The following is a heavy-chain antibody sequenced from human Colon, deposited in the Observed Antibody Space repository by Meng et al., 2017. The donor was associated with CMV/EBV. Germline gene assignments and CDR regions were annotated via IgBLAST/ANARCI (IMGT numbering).Heavy chain of an antibody. J-gene: IGHJ4*02. D-gene: IGHD1-26*01. CDR2: INSNSGAT. CDR1: GYTFSDDH. V-gene: IGHV1-2*02. Sequence: QVQLVQLGAEVNERGDQVNLSCKTSGYTFSDDHIHWVRQAPGQGVEWVGWINSNSGATDYAQKFQGRFTMTRDTSITTVYMELSSLRSDDTAVYYCARDPSGSRVPFDYWGQGSLVTVSS. CDR3: ARDPSGSRVPFDY.